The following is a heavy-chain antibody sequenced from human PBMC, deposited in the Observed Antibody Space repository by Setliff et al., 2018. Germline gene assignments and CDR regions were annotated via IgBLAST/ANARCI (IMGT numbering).Heavy chain of an antibody. Sequence: PSETLSLTCTVSGGSISSHYWSWIRQPPGKGLEWIGYIYYSGSTNYNPSLKSRVTISVDTSKNQFSLKLSSVTAADTAVYYCARTAEYYDFWSGYYTVGYFDYWGQGTLVTVSS. J-gene: IGHJ4*02. V-gene: IGHV4-59*11. CDR2: IYYSGST. CDR3: ARTAEYYDFWSGYYTVGYFDY. CDR1: GGSISSHY. D-gene: IGHD3-3*01.